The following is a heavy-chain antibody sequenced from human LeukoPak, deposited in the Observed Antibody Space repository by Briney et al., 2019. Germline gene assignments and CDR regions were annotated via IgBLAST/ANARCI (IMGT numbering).Heavy chain of an antibody. CDR2: IYYSGST. CDR1: GESLSNYY. V-gene: IGHV4-34*01. CDR3: ARGSSSGYDYHRLFRGNAHYMDV. J-gene: IGHJ6*03. D-gene: IGHD5-12*01. Sequence: SETLSLTCAVYGESLSNYYWSWIRQPPGKGLEWIGSIYYSGSTYYNPSLKSRVTISVDTSKNQFSLKLSSVTAADTAVYYCARGSSSGYDYHRLFRGNAHYMDVWGKGTTVTVSS.